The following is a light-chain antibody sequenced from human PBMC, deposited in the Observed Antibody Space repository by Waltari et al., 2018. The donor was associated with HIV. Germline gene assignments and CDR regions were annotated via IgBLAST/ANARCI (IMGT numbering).Light chain of an antibody. V-gene: IGLV10-54*01. CDR1: HNNVGSQG. J-gene: IGLJ3*02. Sequence: QSGLSQPPSVSTTLRQTAILTCDGDHNNVGSQGATWFQQHRGRPPKLLSYMTNGRPSGVSGRFSASRSGDTAYLSISSLESEDEAYYFCSSWDSTLSAWVFGGGTQLTVL. CDR3: SSWDSTLSAWV. CDR2: MTN.